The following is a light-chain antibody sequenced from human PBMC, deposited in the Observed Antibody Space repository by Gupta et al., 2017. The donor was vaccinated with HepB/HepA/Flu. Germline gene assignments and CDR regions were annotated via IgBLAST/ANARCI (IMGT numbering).Light chain of an antibody. CDR1: QSLVHSDGNIS. CDR3: LQDTHLRT. J-gene: IGKJ2*02. Sequence: IVSTHTPLSSPVTLGQPASISCRSSQSLVHSDGNISLSWLQQRPGQPPRLLIYKISTRCIGVTDRFSGSGAGRDFTLKSIRGEDEDVGVYYCLQDTHLRTFGQGTKVEIK. V-gene: IGKV2-24*01. CDR2: KIS.